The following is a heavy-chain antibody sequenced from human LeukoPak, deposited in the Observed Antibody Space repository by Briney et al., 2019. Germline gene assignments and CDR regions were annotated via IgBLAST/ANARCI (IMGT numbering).Heavy chain of an antibody. V-gene: IGHV1-2*02. CDR3: ARELPGATRGFDY. J-gene: IGHJ4*02. Sequence: ASVKVSCKASGYTFTGYYMHWVRQAPGQGLEWMGWINPNSGGTNYAQKFQGRVTMTRDTSTSTVHMELSSLRSEDTAVYYCARELPGATRGFDYWGQGTLVTVSS. CDR1: GYTFTGYY. CDR2: INPNSGGT. D-gene: IGHD1-26*01.